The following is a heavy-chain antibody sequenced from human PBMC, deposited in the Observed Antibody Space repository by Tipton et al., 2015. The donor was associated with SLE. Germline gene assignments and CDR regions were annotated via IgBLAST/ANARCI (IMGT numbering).Heavy chain of an antibody. CDR3: ARGLRITIFGVVITP. Sequence: TLSLTCTVSGYSISSGYYWGWIRQPPGKGLEWIGSISQSGSTYYIPSLKSRITISVDTSKNQFSVKLSSVTAADTAVYYCARGLRITIFGVVITPWGQGTLVTVSS. CDR2: ISQSGST. D-gene: IGHD3-3*01. J-gene: IGHJ5*02. V-gene: IGHV4-38-2*02. CDR1: GYSISSGYY.